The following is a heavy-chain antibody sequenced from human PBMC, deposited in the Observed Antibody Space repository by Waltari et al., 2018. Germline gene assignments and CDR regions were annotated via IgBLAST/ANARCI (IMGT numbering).Heavy chain of an antibody. Sequence: QVLLEQSGAEVKRPGASVTVSCKASGYTFTAYYIHWVRQAPGQGLEWVGGLNPDMGTTNYARKFQGRVTMTSDSSISTAYLEVNRLNSDDTAIYYCARNSLSVAFDIWGQGTLVTVSS. CDR3: ARNSLSVAFDI. D-gene: IGHD2-15*01. J-gene: IGHJ3*02. V-gene: IGHV1-2*02. CDR1: GYTFTAYY. CDR2: LNPDMGTT.